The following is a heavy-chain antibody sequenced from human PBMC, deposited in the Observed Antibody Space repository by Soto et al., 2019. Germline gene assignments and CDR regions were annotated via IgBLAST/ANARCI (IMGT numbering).Heavy chain of an antibody. V-gene: IGHV3-23*01. D-gene: IGHD5-18*01. CDR1: GFTFNNYA. Sequence: GGSLRLSCAASGFTFNNYAMAWVRQIPGKGLQWVATITGSGVDTYYADSVKGRFTISRDNSRSTLSLQMNSLRAEDTAVYYCAKANTAMAPNWFDPWGQGTLVTVSS. J-gene: IGHJ5*02. CDR2: ITGSGVDT. CDR3: AKANTAMAPNWFDP.